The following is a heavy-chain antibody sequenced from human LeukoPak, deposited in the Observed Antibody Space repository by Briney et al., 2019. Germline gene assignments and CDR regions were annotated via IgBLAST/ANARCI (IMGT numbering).Heavy chain of an antibody. J-gene: IGHJ4*02. CDR3: ARDIVVVPAGGDYFDY. D-gene: IGHD2-2*01. CDR1: GFTFSSYW. Sequence: GGSLRLSCAASGFTFSSYWMHWVRQAPGKGLVWVSRINTDGTSTTYADSVKGRFTISRDNAKNTLYLQMNSLRAEDTAVYYCARDIVVVPAGGDYFDYWGQGTLVTVSS. V-gene: IGHV3-74*01. CDR2: INTDGTST.